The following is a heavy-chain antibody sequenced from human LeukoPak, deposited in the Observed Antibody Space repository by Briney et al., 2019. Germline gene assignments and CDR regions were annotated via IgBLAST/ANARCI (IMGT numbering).Heavy chain of an antibody. D-gene: IGHD4-17*01. V-gene: IGHV1-46*01. J-gene: IGHJ4*02. CDR2: INPSGGST. Sequence: ASVKVSCKASGYTFTSYYMHWVRQAPGQGLELMGIINPSGGSTSYAQKFQGRVTMTRDTSTSTVYMELSSLRSEDTAVYYCARSYSYGDYVRSEAFDYWGQGTLVTVSS. CDR3: ARSYSYGDYVRSEAFDY. CDR1: GYTFTSYY.